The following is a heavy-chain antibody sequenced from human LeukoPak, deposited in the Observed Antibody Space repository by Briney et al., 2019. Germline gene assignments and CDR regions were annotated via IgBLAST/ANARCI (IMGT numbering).Heavy chain of an antibody. CDR1: GFTFNNYV. J-gene: IGHJ4*02. CDR2: ISGSGGST. Sequence: PPGGSLRLSCAASGFTFNNYVMTWVRQTPGKGLEWVSAISGSGGSTYYADSVKGRFTISRDNSKNTLYLQMNSLRAEDTALYYCAKDDYGDYGWPMDYWGQGTLVTVSA. V-gene: IGHV3-23*01. D-gene: IGHD4-17*01. CDR3: AKDDYGDYGWPMDY.